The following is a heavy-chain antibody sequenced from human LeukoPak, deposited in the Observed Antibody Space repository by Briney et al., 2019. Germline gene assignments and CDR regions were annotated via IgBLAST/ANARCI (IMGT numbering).Heavy chain of an antibody. J-gene: IGHJ3*02. D-gene: IGHD3-3*01. CDR1: GFTFSSYW. CDR2: IKEDGSAK. V-gene: IGHV3-7*01. CDR3: ARDAKVLGAPSDI. Sequence: GGSLRLSCAASGFTFSSYWMSWVRQAPGKGLEWVANIKEDGSAKYYADSVKGRFTISRDNSKNTLYLQMNSLRAEDTAVYYCARDAKVLGAPSDIWGQGTMVTVSS.